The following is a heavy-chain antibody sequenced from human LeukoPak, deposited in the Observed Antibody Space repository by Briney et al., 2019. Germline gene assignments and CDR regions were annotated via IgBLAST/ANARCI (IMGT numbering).Heavy chain of an antibody. CDR3: AKEGGYCIGASCPRRIDD. CDR2: ISDSGGAT. Sequence: GGSLRLSCAASGFTFSVYAMSWVRQAPGKGLEWLSAISDSGGATYYADSVRGRFTISRDSSKNTLYLQMNSLGAEDTAVYCCAKEGGYCIGASCPRRIDDWGQGTLVTVSS. J-gene: IGHJ4*02. V-gene: IGHV3-23*01. CDR1: GFTFSVYA. D-gene: IGHD2-15*01.